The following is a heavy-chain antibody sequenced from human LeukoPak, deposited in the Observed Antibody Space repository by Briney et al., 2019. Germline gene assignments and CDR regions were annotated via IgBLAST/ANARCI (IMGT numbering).Heavy chain of an antibody. D-gene: IGHD2-8*01. J-gene: IGHJ6*02. CDR1: GYSFTSYW. Sequence: GESLKISCKGSGYSFTSYWIGWVRQMPGKGLEWMGIIYPGDSDTRYSPSFQGQVTISADKSISTAYLQWRSLKASDTAMYYCATAMLIDYYGMDVWGQGTTVTVSS. V-gene: IGHV5-51*01. CDR3: ATAMLIDYYGMDV. CDR2: IYPGDSDT.